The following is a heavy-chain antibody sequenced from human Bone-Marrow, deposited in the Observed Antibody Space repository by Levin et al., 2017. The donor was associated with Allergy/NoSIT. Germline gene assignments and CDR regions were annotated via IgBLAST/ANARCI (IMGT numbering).Heavy chain of an antibody. Sequence: EASVKVSCRASGYTFTYYDINWVRQAPGQGLEWMGWLNPNNSDTRYAQNFQGRVTMTKDTAISTAYMELSSLRSEDTAVYYCARGGYCSGGKCYSGDTPIDYWGQGTLVTVSS. CDR3: ARGGYCSGGKCYSGDTPIDY. J-gene: IGHJ4*02. CDR2: LNPNNSDT. V-gene: IGHV1-8*01. D-gene: IGHD2-15*01. CDR1: GYTFTYYD.